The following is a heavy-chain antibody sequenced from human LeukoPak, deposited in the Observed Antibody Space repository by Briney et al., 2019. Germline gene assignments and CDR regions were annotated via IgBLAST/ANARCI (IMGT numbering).Heavy chain of an antibody. Sequence: GGSLRLSRAASGFTFSSYWMTWVRQAPGKGLEWVANIKQDGSEEYYVDSVKGRFTISRDNAKNSLYLQMNSLRAEDTAVYYCARDGLGSAFDYWGRGTPVTVSS. V-gene: IGHV3-7*01. D-gene: IGHD3/OR15-3a*01. CDR3: ARDGLGSAFDY. CDR1: GFTFSSYW. J-gene: IGHJ4*02. CDR2: IKQDGSEE.